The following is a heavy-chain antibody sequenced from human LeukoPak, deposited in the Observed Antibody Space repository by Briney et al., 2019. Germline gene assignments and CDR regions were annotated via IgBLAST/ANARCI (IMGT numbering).Heavy chain of an antibody. J-gene: IGHJ6*02. CDR1: GYTFTGYY. V-gene: IGHV1-2*02. CDR2: INPNSGGT. D-gene: IGHD3-10*01. CDR3: ATNRDGSGPLGKYGMDV. Sequence: ASVKVSCKASGYTFTGYYMHWVRQAPGQGLEWMGWINPNSGGTNYAQKFQGRVTMTRDTSISTAYMELSRLRSDDTAVYYCATNRDGSGPLGKYGMDVWGQGTTVTVSS.